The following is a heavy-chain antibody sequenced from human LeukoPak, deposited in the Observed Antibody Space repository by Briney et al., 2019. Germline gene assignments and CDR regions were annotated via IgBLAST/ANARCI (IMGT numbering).Heavy chain of an antibody. CDR1: GFTFNNYA. Sequence: GGSLRLSCVASGFTFNNYAMCWVRQAPGKGLEWVSAIIRSGGTYYADSVEGRFTISRDNSKNTLYLQMNSLRVEDTAVYYCAKASTNWGKFYLDYWGQGTLVTVSS. V-gene: IGHV3-23*01. CDR2: IIRSGGT. CDR3: AKASTNWGKFYLDY. D-gene: IGHD7-27*01. J-gene: IGHJ4*02.